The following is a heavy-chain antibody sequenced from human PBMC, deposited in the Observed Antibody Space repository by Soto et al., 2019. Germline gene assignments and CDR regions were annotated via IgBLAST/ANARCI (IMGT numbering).Heavy chain of an antibody. CDR3: ARRTNYNWNQVHYHHNMDV. J-gene: IGHJ6*03. CDR1: GGSGLILSRYA. V-gene: IGHV3-30*04. Sequence: QVQLVESGGGMVHPGGSLRLSCAASGGSGLILSRYAMHWVRQAPGKGLEWVAFISYDASKQYYGDSVKGRFTISRDNSQNTVYLQMHSLSEEDTAVYYCARRTNYNWNQVHYHHNMDVWGLGTTVTVSS. D-gene: IGHD1-20*01. CDR2: ISYDASKQ.